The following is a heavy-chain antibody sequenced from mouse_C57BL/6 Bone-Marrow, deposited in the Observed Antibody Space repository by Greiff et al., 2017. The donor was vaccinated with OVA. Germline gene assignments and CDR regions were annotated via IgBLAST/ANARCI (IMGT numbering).Heavy chain of an antibody. V-gene: IGHV14-4*01. Sequence: VQLQQSGAELVRPGASVKLSCTASGFNIKGDYMHWVKQRPEQGLEWIGWIDPENGDTEYASKFQGKATITADTSSNTAYLQLSSLTSEDTAVYYCTTYGSSLDYWGQGTTLTVSS. CDR3: TTYGSSLDY. CDR2: IDPENGDT. D-gene: IGHD1-1*01. J-gene: IGHJ2*01. CDR1: GFNIKGDY.